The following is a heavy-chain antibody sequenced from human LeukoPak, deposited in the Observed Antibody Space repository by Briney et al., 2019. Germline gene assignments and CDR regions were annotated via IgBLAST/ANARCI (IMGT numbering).Heavy chain of an antibody. CDR1: GYTLTELS. Sequence: ASVKVSCKVSGYTLTELSMHWVRQAPGKGLEWMGGFDPEDGETFYAQKFQGRVTMTEDTSTDTAYMELSSLRSEDTAVYYCATAFLTGYICFDYWGQGTLVTVSS. V-gene: IGHV1-24*01. D-gene: IGHD3-9*01. J-gene: IGHJ4*02. CDR2: FDPEDGET. CDR3: ATAFLTGYICFDY.